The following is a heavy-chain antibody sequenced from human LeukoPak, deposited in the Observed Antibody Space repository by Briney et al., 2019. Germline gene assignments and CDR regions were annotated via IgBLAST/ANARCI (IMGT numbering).Heavy chain of an antibody. CDR2: ISQSSSII. CDR3: STLTSRGLSDS. J-gene: IGHJ4*02. Sequence: PGGSLRLSCEASGFSFSTYSMNWVRQAPGKGLEWISYISQSSSIIFYADSVRGRFTISRDNAKTSLYLQMNSLKSEDTAVYYCSTLTSRGLSDSWGQGTLVTVSS. V-gene: IGHV3-48*01. CDR1: GFSFSTYS. D-gene: IGHD4-11*01.